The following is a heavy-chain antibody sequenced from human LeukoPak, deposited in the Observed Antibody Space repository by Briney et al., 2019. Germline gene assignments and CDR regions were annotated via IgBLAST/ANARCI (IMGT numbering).Heavy chain of an antibody. CDR2: IRYDGSNK. Sequence: GGSLRLSCAASGFTFSSYGMHWVRQAPGKGLEWVAFIRYDGSNKYYADSVKGRFTISRDNSKNTLYLQTNSLRAEDTAVYYCAKVVARTDYWGQGTLVTVSS. J-gene: IGHJ4*02. CDR1: GFTFSSYG. D-gene: IGHD2-15*01. V-gene: IGHV3-30*02. CDR3: AKVVARTDY.